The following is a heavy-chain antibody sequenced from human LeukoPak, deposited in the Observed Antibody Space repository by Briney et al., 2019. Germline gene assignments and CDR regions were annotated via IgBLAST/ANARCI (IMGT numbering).Heavy chain of an antibody. D-gene: IGHD6-13*01. V-gene: IGHV1-69*04. Sequence: SVKVSSKASGGTFSSYAISWVRQAPGQGLEWMGRIIPILGIANYAQKFQGRVTITADKSTSTAYMELSSLRSEDTAVYYCASDFVIAAAAHADYWGQGTLVTVSS. CDR1: GGTFSSYA. J-gene: IGHJ4*02. CDR3: ASDFVIAAAAHADY. CDR2: IIPILGIA.